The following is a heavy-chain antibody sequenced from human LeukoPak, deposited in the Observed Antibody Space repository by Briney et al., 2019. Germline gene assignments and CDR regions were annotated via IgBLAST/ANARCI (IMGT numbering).Heavy chain of an antibody. CDR2: IKQDGSEE. CDR1: GFTFSSYW. J-gene: IGHJ6*03. D-gene: IGHD4-17*01. V-gene: IGHV3-7*01. CDR3: ARGLGDYADYYYYMDV. Sequence: PGGSVRLSCEASGFTFSSYWMSWVRQAPGKGLEWVAKIKQDGSEEYYVEYVKGRFTISRDNAKNSLYLQMNSLRAEDTAVYYCARGLGDYADYYYYMDVWGKGTTVTVSS.